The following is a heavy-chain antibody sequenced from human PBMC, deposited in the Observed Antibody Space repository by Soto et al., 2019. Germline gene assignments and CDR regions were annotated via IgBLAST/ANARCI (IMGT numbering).Heavy chain of an antibody. CDR2: FWYDASAQ. CDR3: VFGSWNQYFFDH. D-gene: IGHD6-13*01. V-gene: IGHV3-33*08. CDR1: GFTFTSYS. J-gene: IGHJ4*02. Sequence: LRLSCTTSGFTFTSYSMHWVRQAPGKGLEWVATFWYDASAQRYADSVKGRFTISRDPSRGTVYLLMDSLRTDDTAVYYCVFGSWNQYFFDHWRQEILVTVSS.